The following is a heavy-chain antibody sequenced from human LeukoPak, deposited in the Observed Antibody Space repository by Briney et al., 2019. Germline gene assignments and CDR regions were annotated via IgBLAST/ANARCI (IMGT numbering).Heavy chain of an antibody. CDR2: INPNSGGT. V-gene: IGHV1-2*06. Sequence: ASVKVSCKASGYTFTSYGISWVRQAPGQGLEWMGRINPNSGGTNYAQKFQGRVTMTRDTSISTAYMELSRLRSDDTAVYYCARAHMIPQSYWGQGTLVTVSS. CDR3: ARAHMIPQSY. CDR1: GYTFTSYG. J-gene: IGHJ4*02. D-gene: IGHD3-22*01.